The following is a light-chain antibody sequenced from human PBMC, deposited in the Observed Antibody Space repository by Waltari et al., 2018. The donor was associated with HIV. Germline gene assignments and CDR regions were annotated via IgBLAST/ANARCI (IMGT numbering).Light chain of an antibody. J-gene: IGLJ2*01. CDR3: QSADTSGTSVL. CDR2: KDT. Sequence: SSDLTQSPSLSVSPGQTATITCSGAVLAEQFAFWYPRKPRQAPLLLIYKDTERPNKIPERFSAATSGTTVTLTISGVRAEDEAEYFCQSADTSGTSVLFGGGTTLTVL. V-gene: IGLV3-25*03. CDR1: VLAEQF.